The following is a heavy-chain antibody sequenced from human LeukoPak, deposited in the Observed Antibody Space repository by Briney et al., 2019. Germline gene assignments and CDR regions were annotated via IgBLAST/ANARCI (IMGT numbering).Heavy chain of an antibody. CDR2: IIPIFGTA. V-gene: IGHV1-69*05. CDR1: GGTFSSYA. Sequence: GASVKVSCKASGGTFSSYAISWVRQAPGQGLEWMGGIIPIFGTANYAQKSQGRVTITTDESTSTAYMELSSLRSEDTAVYYCARTLEAATLDYWGQGTLVTVSS. CDR3: ARTLEAATLDY. J-gene: IGHJ4*02. D-gene: IGHD6-13*01.